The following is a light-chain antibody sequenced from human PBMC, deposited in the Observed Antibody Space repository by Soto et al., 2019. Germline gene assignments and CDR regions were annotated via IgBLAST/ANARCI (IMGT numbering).Light chain of an antibody. CDR2: RNN. Sequence: QLVLTQPPSVSATPGQRVTISCSGSSSNIGTYYVYWYQQLPGTAPKVLIYRNNQRPSGVPDRFSGSKSGTSASLAISGLRSEDEADYYCAAWDDSLSGHVVFGGGTKVTVL. CDR3: AAWDDSLSGHVV. CDR1: SSNIGTYY. J-gene: IGLJ2*01. V-gene: IGLV1-47*01.